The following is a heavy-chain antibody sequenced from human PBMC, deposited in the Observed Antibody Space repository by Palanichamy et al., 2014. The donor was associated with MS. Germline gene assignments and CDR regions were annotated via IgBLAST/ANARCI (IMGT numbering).Heavy chain of an antibody. V-gene: IGHV3-33*08. CDR2: IWYDGSNK. CDR3: ARGSPSRGYYDSSGQYQPAGYYFDH. D-gene: IGHD3-22*01. CDR1: GFTFSSYG. Sequence: QLVESGGGVVQPGRSLRLSCAASGFTFSSYGMHWVRQAPGKGLEWVAVIWYDGSNKYYADSVKGRFTISRDNSKDTLYLQMNSLRAEDTAVYYCARGSPSRGYYDSSGQYQPAGYYFDHWGQGTLVTVSS. J-gene: IGHJ4*02.